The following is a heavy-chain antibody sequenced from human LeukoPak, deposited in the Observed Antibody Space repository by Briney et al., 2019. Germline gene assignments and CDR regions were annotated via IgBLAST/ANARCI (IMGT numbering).Heavy chain of an antibody. Sequence: SQTLSLTCTVSGGSISSGDYYWSWIRQPPGKGLEWIGYIYYSGSTYYNPSLKSRVTISVDTSKNQFSLKLSSVTAADTAVYYCARPLQAMVPWGYFDYWGQGTLVTVSS. D-gene: IGHD5-18*01. J-gene: IGHJ4*02. CDR3: ARPLQAMVPWGYFDY. CDR2: IYYSGST. CDR1: GGSISSGDYY. V-gene: IGHV4-30-4*08.